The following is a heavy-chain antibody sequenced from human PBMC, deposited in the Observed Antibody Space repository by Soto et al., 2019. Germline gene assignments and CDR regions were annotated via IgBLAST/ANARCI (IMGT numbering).Heavy chain of an antibody. Sequence: VGSLRLSCAASGFTFSSYAMSWVRQAPGKGLEWVSAISGSGGSTYYADSVKGRFTISRDNSKNTLYLQMNSLRAEDTAVYYCAKGYSSGWCYYGMDVWGQGATVTVSS. V-gene: IGHV3-23*01. J-gene: IGHJ6*02. CDR3: AKGYSSGWCYYGMDV. CDR2: ISGSGGST. D-gene: IGHD6-19*01. CDR1: GFTFSSYA.